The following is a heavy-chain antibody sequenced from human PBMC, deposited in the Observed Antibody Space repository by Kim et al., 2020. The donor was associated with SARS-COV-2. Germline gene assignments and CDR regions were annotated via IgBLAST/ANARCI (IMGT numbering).Heavy chain of an antibody. CDR3: ARELCGGSCYYINWFDP. J-gene: IGHJ5*02. CDR2: INAGNGNT. Sequence: ASVKVSCKASGYTFTSYAMHWVRQAPGQRLEWMGWINAGNGNTKYSQKFQGRVTITRDTSASTAYMELSSLRSEDTAVYYCARELCGGSCYYINWFDPWGQGTLVTVSS. CDR1: GYTFTSYA. V-gene: IGHV1-3*01. D-gene: IGHD2-15*01.